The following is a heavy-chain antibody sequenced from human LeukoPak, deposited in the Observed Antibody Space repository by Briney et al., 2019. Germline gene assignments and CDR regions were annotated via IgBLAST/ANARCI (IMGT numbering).Heavy chain of an antibody. D-gene: IGHD2-2*01. CDR3: AREHHALDY. J-gene: IGHJ4*02. CDR1: GFTFSSYA. CDR2: ISYDGSNK. Sequence: GRSLRLSCAASGFTFSSYAMHWVRQAPGKGLEWVAVISYDGSNKYYADSVKGRFTISRDNSKNTLYLQMNSLRAEDTAVYYCAREHHALDYWGQETLVTVSS. V-gene: IGHV3-30*04.